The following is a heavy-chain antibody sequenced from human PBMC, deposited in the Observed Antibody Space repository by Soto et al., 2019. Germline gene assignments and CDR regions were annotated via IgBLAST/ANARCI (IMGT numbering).Heavy chain of an antibody. Sequence: SETLSLTCAVSGYSISSGYYWGWIRQPPGKGLEWIGSIYHSGSTYYNPSPKSRVTISVDTSKNQFSLKLSSVTAADTAVYYCARALLGGYYDYWGQGTLVTVSS. CDR3: ARALLGGYYDY. V-gene: IGHV4-38-2*01. CDR2: IYHSGST. J-gene: IGHJ4*02. CDR1: GYSISSGYY. D-gene: IGHD3-22*01.